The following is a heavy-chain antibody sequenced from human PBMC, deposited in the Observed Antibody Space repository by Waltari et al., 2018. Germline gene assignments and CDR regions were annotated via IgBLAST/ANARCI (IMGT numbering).Heavy chain of an antibody. CDR1: GYTFTGYY. Sequence: QVQLVQSGAEVKKPGASVKVSCKASGYTFTGYYMHWVRQAPGQGLEWMGWINPNSGGTNYAQKFQGRVTMTRDTSISTAYMELSRLRSDDTAVYYCAAGGYYYDSSGSTYFDYWGQGTLVTVSS. J-gene: IGHJ4*02. CDR3: AAGGYYYDSSGSTYFDY. CDR2: INPNSGGT. D-gene: IGHD3-22*01. V-gene: IGHV1-2*02.